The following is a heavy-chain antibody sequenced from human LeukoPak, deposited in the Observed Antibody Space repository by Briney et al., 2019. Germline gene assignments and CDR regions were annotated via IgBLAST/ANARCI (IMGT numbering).Heavy chain of an antibody. J-gene: IGHJ4*02. V-gene: IGHV3-23*01. CDR2: ISGSGSGGST. D-gene: IGHD5-12*01. CDR1: GFTFSSSA. CDR3: ARDKYSGYDSPLDY. Sequence: GGSLRLSCAASGFTFSSSAMSWVRQAPGKGLKWVSNISGSGSGGSTYYADSVKGRFTISRDNSKNTVHLQMNSLRAEDTAVYYCARDKYSGYDSPLDYWGQGTLVTVSS.